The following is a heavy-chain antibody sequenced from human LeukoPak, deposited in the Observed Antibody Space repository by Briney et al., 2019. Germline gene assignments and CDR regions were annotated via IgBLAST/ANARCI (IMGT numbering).Heavy chain of an antibody. D-gene: IGHD6-13*01. Sequence: PETLSLTCAVSGGSISSSNWWSWVRQPPGKGLEWIGEIYHSGSTNYNPSLKSRVTISVDKSKNQFSLKLSSVTAADTAVYYCARDKRYISPVGIYYYGMDVWGQGTTVTVSS. V-gene: IGHV4-4*03. CDR1: GGSISSSNW. CDR2: IYHSGST. CDR3: ARDKRYISPVGIYYYGMDV. J-gene: IGHJ6*02.